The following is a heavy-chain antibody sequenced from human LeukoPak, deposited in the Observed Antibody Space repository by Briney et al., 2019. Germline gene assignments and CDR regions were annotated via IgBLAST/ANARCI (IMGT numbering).Heavy chain of an antibody. CDR1: GGSISSYY. V-gene: IGHV4-4*07. CDR2: IYTSGST. D-gene: IGHD3-10*01. Sequence: SETLSLTCTVSGGSISSYYWSWIRQPAGKGLEWIGRIYTSGSTNYNPSLKSRVTMSVDTSKNQFSLKLSSVTAADTAVHYCARGQYYYGSGSYAKLDYWGQGTLVTVSS. J-gene: IGHJ4*02. CDR3: ARGQYYYGSGSYAKLDY.